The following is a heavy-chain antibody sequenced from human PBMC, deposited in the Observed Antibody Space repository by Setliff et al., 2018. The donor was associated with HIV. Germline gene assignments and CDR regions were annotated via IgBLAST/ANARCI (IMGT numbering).Heavy chain of an antibody. V-gene: IGHV3-7*05. D-gene: IGHD2-8*02. CDR3: AKSLLVAGNDY. Sequence: PGGSLRLSCAASGFTFSSYWMHWVRQAPGKGLEWVANINQDGIDKYYVDSVNGRFTISRDNAKNSVYLQMDSLRADDTAVYYCAKSLLVAGNDYWGQGTLVTVS. J-gene: IGHJ4*02. CDR2: INQDGIDK. CDR1: GFTFSSYW.